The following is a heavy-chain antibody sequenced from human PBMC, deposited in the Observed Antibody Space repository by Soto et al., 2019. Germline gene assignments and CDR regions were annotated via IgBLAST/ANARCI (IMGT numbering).Heavy chain of an antibody. Sequence: GGSLRLSCAASGFSFSSYGLHWVRQAPGTGLEWVSAISGSGGSTYYADSVKGRFTISRDNSKNTLYLQMNSLRAEDTAVYYCAKGNPLMDVWGQGTTVTVSS. CDR1: GFSFSSYG. CDR2: ISGSGGST. J-gene: IGHJ6*02. V-gene: IGHV3-23*01. CDR3: AKGNPLMDV.